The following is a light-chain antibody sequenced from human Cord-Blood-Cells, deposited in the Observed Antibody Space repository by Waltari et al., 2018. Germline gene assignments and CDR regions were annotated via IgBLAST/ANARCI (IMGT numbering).Light chain of an antibody. CDR1: QDISNY. V-gene: IGKV1-33*01. J-gene: IGKJ4*01. CDR3: QQYDKGLT. Sequence: DIQMTQSPSSLSASVGDRVTITCQASQDISNYLNWYQQKPGKATKLLIYDASNLETGVPERFSGSGSGTDFTFTISSLQPEDIATYYCQQYDKGLTFGGGTKVEIK. CDR2: DAS.